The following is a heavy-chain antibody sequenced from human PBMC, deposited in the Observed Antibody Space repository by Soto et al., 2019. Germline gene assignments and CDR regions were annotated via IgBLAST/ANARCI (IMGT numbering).Heavy chain of an antibody. CDR1: GFTGSGDY. CDR3: ARGQYQLLLLAFDF. CDR2: ITGTGGST. D-gene: IGHD2-2*01. Sequence: EVQLVETGGGLIQPGGSLRVSCAVSGFTGSGDYMNWVRQAPGKGLEWVSIITGTGGSTYYADSVKGRFTISRDNSKNTLYLQMNSLRAEDTAVYYCARGQYQLLLLAFDFWGQGTMVTVSS. V-gene: IGHV3-53*02. J-gene: IGHJ3*01.